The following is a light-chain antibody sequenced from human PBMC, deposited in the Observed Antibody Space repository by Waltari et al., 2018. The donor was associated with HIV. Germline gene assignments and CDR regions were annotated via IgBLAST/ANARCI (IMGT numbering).Light chain of an antibody. V-gene: IGLV1-51*01. CDR3: AAWDSSLSVAV. J-gene: IGLJ3*02. CDR1: SFNIGHNY. CDR2: DTY. Sequence: QSVLTQPPSVSAAPGQKVTIPCSGGSFNIGHNYVSSYQQVPGTAPKLLIYDTYNRPSGIPDRFSGSKSATSATLVIDGLQTGDEADYYCAAWDSSLSVAVFGGGTQVTVL.